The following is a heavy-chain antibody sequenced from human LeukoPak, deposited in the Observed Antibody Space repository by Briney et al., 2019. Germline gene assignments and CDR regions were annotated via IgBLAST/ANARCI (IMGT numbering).Heavy chain of an antibody. Sequence: SETLSLTCTVSGGSISSYYWSWIRQPAGKGLEWIGRIYTSGSTNYNPSLKNRVTMSVDTSKNQFSLKLSSVTAADTAVYYCARDRGSVYSSSPDAFDIWGQGTMVTVSS. CDR1: GGSISSYY. V-gene: IGHV4-4*07. CDR3: ARDRGSVYSSSPDAFDI. J-gene: IGHJ3*02. CDR2: IYTSGST. D-gene: IGHD6-6*01.